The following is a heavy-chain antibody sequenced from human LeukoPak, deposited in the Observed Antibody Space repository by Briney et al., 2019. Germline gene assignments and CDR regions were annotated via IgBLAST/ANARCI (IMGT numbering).Heavy chain of an antibody. V-gene: IGHV4-39*01. J-gene: IGHJ6*03. CDR1: GGSISSSSYY. CDR2: IYYSGSA. Sequence: PSETLSLTCTVCGGSISSSSYYWGWIRQPPGKGLEWIGSIYYSGSAYYNPSLKSRVTISVDTSKNQFSLKLSSVSAADTAVYYCVPLKRSGYLEDMDVWGKGTTVTVSS. D-gene: IGHD3-3*01. CDR3: VPLKRSGYLEDMDV.